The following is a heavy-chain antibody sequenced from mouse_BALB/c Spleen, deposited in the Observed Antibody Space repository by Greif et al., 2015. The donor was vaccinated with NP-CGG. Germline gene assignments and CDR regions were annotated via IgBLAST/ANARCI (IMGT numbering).Heavy chain of an antibody. J-gene: IGHJ3*01. D-gene: IGHD2-14*01. CDR1: GYSFTSYW. CDR3: ANRGLGSFAY. V-gene: IGHV1-5*01. Sequence: EVQLQQSGTVLARPGASVKMSCKASGYSFTSYWMHWVKQRPGQGLEWIGAIYPGNSDTSYNQKFKGKAKLTAVTSASTAYMQLSSLTSDDSAVYFCANRGLGSFAYWGQGTLVTVSA. CDR2: IYPGNSDT.